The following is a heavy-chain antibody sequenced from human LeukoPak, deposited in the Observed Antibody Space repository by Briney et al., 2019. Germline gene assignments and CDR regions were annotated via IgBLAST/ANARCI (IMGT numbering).Heavy chain of an antibody. CDR2: IGGRHPCT. J-gene: IGHJ4*01. CDR1: GFIFSNYA. V-gene: IGHV3-23*01. Sequence: PGASLRLSCAASGFIFSNYAMSWVRQAPGKGLEWISAIGGRHPCTYYADSVKGRFTVSRDDPKNTLYLQMNTLRVEDTAVYYCAKWGDYDILTGYYDSDYWGHGTLVTVSS. CDR3: AKWGDYDILTGYYDSDY. D-gene: IGHD3-9*01.